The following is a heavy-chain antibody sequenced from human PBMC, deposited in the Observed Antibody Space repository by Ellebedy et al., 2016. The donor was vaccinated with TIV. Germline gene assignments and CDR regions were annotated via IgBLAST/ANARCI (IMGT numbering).Heavy chain of an antibody. V-gene: IGHV1-69*13. Sequence: AASVKVSCKASGGTFSSYAISWVRQAPGQGLEWMGGIIPIFGTANYAQKFQGRVTITADESTRTAYMELSSLRSEDTAVYYCARGEVVVVVAAIPYGMDVWGQGTTVTVSS. CDR2: IIPIFGTA. D-gene: IGHD2-15*01. CDR1: GGTFSSYA. J-gene: IGHJ6*02. CDR3: ARGEVVVVVAAIPYGMDV.